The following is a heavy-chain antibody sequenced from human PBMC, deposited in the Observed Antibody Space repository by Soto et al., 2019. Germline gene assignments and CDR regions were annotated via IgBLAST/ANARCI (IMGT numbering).Heavy chain of an antibody. D-gene: IGHD3-10*01. CDR3: ARSGSYYPARNWFGP. CDR1: GYTFTSYG. J-gene: IGHJ5*02. Sequence: QLVQSGVEMKNPGASVKVSCKASGYTFTSYGINWVRQAPGQGLEWMGWISGFNDDTNHAQKFQGRVTVTKDTSTSTAYMELRSLKSDDTAMYYCARSGSYYPARNWFGPWGQGTLVIVSS. CDR2: ISGFNDDT. V-gene: IGHV1-18*01.